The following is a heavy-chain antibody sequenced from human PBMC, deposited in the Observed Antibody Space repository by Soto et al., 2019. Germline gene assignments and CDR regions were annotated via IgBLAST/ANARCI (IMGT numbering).Heavy chain of an antibody. D-gene: IGHD2-8*01. Sequence: SETLSLTCTVSGGSIGGDSWGWIRQSPGKGLDFIGYIYHSGSTNYNPSLKSRVTISMDTSKNQFSLRLSSVTAADTAVYYCARAGIVQVSYAMDVWGQGTTVTVSS. CDR2: IYHSGST. V-gene: IGHV4-59*01. CDR3: ARAGIVQVSYAMDV. J-gene: IGHJ6*02. CDR1: GGSIGGDS.